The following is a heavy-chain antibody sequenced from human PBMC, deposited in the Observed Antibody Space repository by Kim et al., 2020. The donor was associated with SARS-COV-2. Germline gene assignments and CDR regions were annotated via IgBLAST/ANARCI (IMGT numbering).Heavy chain of an antibody. CDR3: ARDKVIGGLPAYYFDY. CDR1: GYTFTSYA. V-gene: IGHV1-3*01. Sequence: ASVKVSCKASGYTFTSYAMHWVRQAPGQRLEWMGWINAGNGNTKYSQKFQGRVTITRDTSASTAYMELSSLRSEDTAVYYCARDKVIGGLPAYYFDYWGQVTLVTVSS. D-gene: IGHD3-16*01. J-gene: IGHJ4*02. CDR2: INAGNGNT.